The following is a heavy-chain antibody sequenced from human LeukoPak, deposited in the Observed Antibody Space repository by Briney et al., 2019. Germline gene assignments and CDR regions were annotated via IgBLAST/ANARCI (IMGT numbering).Heavy chain of an antibody. V-gene: IGHV3-33*01. CDR1: GFTFSSYG. CDR2: IWYDGSNK. J-gene: IGHJ4*02. Sequence: GGSLRLSCAAAGFTFSSYGMHWVRQAPGKGLEWVAVIWYDGSNKYYADSVKGRFTISRDNSKNTLYLQMNSLRAEDTAVYYCARDNDSYGFFDYWGQGTLVTVSS. D-gene: IGHD5-18*01. CDR3: ARDNDSYGFFDY.